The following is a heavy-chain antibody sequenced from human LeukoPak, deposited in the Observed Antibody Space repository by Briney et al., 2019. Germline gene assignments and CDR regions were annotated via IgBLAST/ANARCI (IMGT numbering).Heavy chain of an antibody. J-gene: IGHJ6*03. D-gene: IGHD6-25*01. Sequence: SVKVSCKASGGTFSSYAISWVRQAPGQGLEWMGGIIPIFGTANYAQKFQGRVTITADESTSTAYMELSSLRSEDTAVYYCAKGPPPVPSAGYYYMDVWGKGTTVTVSS. CDR2: IIPIFGTA. CDR1: GGTFSSYA. V-gene: IGHV1-69*13. CDR3: AKGPPPVPSAGYYYMDV.